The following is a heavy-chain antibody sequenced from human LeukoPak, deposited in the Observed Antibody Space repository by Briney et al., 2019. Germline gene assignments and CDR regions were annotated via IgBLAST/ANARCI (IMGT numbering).Heavy chain of an antibody. V-gene: IGHV4-34*01. Sequence: SETLSLTCAVYGGSFSGYYWSWIRQPPGKGLEWIGEINHSGSTNYNPSLKSRVTISVDTSKNQCSLKLSSVTAADTAVYYCARGAQMTTVTTNWFDPWGQGTLVTVSS. D-gene: IGHD4-17*01. J-gene: IGHJ5*02. CDR2: INHSGST. CDR3: ARGAQMTTVTTNWFDP. CDR1: GGSFSGYY.